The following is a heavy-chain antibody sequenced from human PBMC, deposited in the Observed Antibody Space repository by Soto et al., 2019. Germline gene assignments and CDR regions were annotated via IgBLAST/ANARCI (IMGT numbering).Heavy chain of an antibody. V-gene: IGHV3-30*18. CDR1: GFTFSNYG. J-gene: IGHJ6*02. CDR2: ISYDGDNE. D-gene: IGHD3-10*01. Sequence: QVQLVESGGGVVQPGRSLRLSCAASGFTFSNYGMHWVRQAPGKGLEWVAVISYDGDNEYYAESVKGRFTISRDNSKNTLHLQMNSLRAEDTAVYYCSKDIALVRGVIIDMDVWGQGTTVTVSS. CDR3: SKDIALVRGVIIDMDV.